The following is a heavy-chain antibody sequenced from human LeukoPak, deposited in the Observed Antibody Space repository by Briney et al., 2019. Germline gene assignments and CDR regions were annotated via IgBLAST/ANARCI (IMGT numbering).Heavy chain of an antibody. CDR3: ARVGDYGLSGFDY. CDR1: GYTFTSYG. V-gene: IGHV1-18*01. CDR2: ISAYNGNT. D-gene: IGHD4-17*01. J-gene: IGHJ4*02. Sequence: ASVKVSCKASGYTFTSYGISWVRQAPGQGLEWMGWISAYNGNTNYAQKLQGRVTMTTDTSISTAYMELSRLRSDDTAVYYCARVGDYGLSGFDYWGQGTLVTVSS.